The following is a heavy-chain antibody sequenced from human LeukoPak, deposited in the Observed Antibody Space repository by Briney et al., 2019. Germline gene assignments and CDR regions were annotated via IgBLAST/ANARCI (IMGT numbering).Heavy chain of an antibody. Sequence: PGGSLRLSCAASGFTFSSYAMTWVRQAPGKGQEWVSVISSGGGSTYYADSVKGRFTISRDNAKNSLYLQMNSLRAEDTAVYYRAPLSVGEAFDIWGQGTMVTVSS. J-gene: IGHJ3*02. D-gene: IGHD1-26*01. CDR1: GFTFSSYA. V-gene: IGHV3-23*01. CDR3: APLSVGEAFDI. CDR2: ISSGGGST.